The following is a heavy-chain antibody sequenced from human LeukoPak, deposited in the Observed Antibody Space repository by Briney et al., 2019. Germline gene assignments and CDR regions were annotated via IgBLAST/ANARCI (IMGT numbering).Heavy chain of an antibody. J-gene: IGHJ4*02. CDR2: IGIDSGNT. CDR1: GFPFIEYG. Sequence: GGSLRLSCTASGFPFIEYGMNWVRQVPGKGLEWISYIGIDSGNTKYADSVRGRFTISADKAKNSLYLQVNSLRVEDTAVYYCARDHNYAFDNWGQGTLVSVAS. D-gene: IGHD1-1*01. CDR3: ARDHNYAFDN. V-gene: IGHV3-48*01.